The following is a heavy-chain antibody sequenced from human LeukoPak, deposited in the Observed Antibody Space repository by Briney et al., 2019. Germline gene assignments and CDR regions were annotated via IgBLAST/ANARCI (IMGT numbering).Heavy chain of an antibody. CDR3: ARDMVGIVAAYYFDY. Sequence: GGSLRLSCAASGFTFSSCAMHWARQAPGKGLEWVAVISYDGSNKYYADSVKGRFTISRDNSKNTLYLQMNSLRAEDTAVYYCARDMVGIVAAYYFDYWGQGTLVTVSS. V-gene: IGHV3-30*01. CDR1: GFTFSSCA. J-gene: IGHJ4*02. CDR2: ISYDGSNK. D-gene: IGHD5-12*01.